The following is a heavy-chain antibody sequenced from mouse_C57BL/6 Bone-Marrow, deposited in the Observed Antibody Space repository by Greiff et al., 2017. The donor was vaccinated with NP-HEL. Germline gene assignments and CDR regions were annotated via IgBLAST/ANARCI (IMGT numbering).Heavy chain of an antibody. CDR1: GFTFSSYA. D-gene: IGHD1-1*01. CDR3: TRNDYYGSNSYYAMDY. V-gene: IGHV5-9-1*02. J-gene: IGHJ4*01. Sequence: DVMLVESGEGLVKPGGSLKLSCAASGFTFSSYAMSWVRQTPEKRLEWVAYISSGGDYIYYADTVKGRFTFSRDNARNTLYLQMSSLKSEDTAMYYCTRNDYYGSNSYYAMDYWGQGTSVTVSS. CDR2: ISSGGDYI.